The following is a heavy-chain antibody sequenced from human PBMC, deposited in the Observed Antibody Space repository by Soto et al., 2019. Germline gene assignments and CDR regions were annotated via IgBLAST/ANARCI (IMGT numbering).Heavy chain of an antibody. D-gene: IGHD1-1*01. CDR1: GGSVTSGGYH. Sequence: SETLSLTCSVSGGSVTSGGYHWNWIRQSPGKGLEWIGYMYYTGTTNYNPSLRSRVTVSADIFDNKLSLELHSVDIADTDVYYCARARYWNLDSWGQGTPVTVYS. J-gene: IGHJ4*02. CDR3: ARARYWNLDS. V-gene: IGHV4-61*08. CDR2: MYYTGTT.